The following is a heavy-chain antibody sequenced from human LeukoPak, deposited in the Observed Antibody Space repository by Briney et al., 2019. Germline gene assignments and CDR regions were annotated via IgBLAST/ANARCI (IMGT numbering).Heavy chain of an antibody. Sequence: PSETLSLTCTVSGGSISSHYWSWIRQPPGKGLEWIGYIYYSGSTNYNPSLKSRVTISVDTSKNQFSLKLSSVTAADTAVYYCARQGGSYRWYYFDYWGQGTLVTVSS. CDR1: GGSISSHY. CDR3: ARQGGSYRWYYFDY. D-gene: IGHD1-26*01. CDR2: IYYSGST. J-gene: IGHJ4*02. V-gene: IGHV4-59*11.